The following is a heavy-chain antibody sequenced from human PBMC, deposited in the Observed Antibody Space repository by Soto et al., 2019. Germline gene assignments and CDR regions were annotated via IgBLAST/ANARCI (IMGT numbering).Heavy chain of an antibody. Sequence: TSETLSLTCTVSGGSISSSSYYWGWIRQPPGKGLEWVGSIYYSGSTHYNPPLKSRVTISVDTSENEFSLKLSSVTAADTAVYYCARARITMVRGVTNYGMDVWGQGTTVTVSS. D-gene: IGHD3-10*01. CDR2: IYYSGST. J-gene: IGHJ6*02. CDR3: ARARITMVRGVTNYGMDV. CDR1: GGSISSSSYY. V-gene: IGHV4-39*01.